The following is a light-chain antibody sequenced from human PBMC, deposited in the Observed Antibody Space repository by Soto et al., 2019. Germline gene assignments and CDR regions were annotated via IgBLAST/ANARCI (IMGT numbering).Light chain of an antibody. V-gene: IGKV3-20*01. CDR1: QSVSNNY. Sequence: EIVLTQSPGTLSLSPGERATLSCRASQSVSNNYLACYQQKPGQAPRLLIYGASNRATGIPSRFSGSGSGTEFTLTISSLQPEDFATYYCQQSYSSPKTFGQGTKVDIK. CDR2: GAS. CDR3: QQSYSSPKT. J-gene: IGKJ1*01.